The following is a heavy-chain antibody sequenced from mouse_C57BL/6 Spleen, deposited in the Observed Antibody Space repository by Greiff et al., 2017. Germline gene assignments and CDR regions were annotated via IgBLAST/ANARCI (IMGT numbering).Heavy chain of an antibody. Sequence: VQLQQSGPELVKPGASVKISCKASGYTFTDYYMNWVKQSHGKSLEWIGDINPNNGGTSYNQKFKGKATLTVDKSSSTAYMELRSLTSEDSAVYYCARSYYDYDGWIYAMDYWGQGTSVTVSS. D-gene: IGHD2-4*01. CDR1: GYTFTDYY. CDR2: INPNNGGT. J-gene: IGHJ4*01. CDR3: ARSYYDYDGWIYAMDY. V-gene: IGHV1-26*01.